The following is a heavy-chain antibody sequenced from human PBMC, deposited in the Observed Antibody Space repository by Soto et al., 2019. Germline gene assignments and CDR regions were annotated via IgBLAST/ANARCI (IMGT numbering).Heavy chain of an antibody. CDR1: GFTFSSYA. CDR3: ARSSLQLWSYYFDY. CDR2: ISYDGSNK. V-gene: IGHV3-30-3*01. D-gene: IGHD5-18*01. J-gene: IGHJ4*02. Sequence: QVQLVESGGGVVQPGRSLRLSCAASGFTFSSYAMHWVRQAPGKGLEWVAVISYDGSNKYYADSVKGRFTISRDNSKNTLYLQMNSLRAEDPAVYYCARSSLQLWSYYFDYWGQGTLVTVSS.